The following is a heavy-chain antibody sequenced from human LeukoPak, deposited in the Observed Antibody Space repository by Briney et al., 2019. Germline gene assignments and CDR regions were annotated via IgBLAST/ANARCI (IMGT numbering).Heavy chain of an antibody. V-gene: IGHV3-23*01. CDR2: ISGSSSST. CDR1: GFTFSTYA. Sequence: GGSLRLSCAASGFTFSTYAMNWVRQAPGKGLEWVSAISGSSSSTYYADSVKGRFTISRGNSKNTLYLQMNSLRAEDTAVYYCAKGAIQLWSRYYFDYWGQGTLVTVSS. D-gene: IGHD5-18*01. CDR3: AKGAIQLWSRYYFDY. J-gene: IGHJ4*02.